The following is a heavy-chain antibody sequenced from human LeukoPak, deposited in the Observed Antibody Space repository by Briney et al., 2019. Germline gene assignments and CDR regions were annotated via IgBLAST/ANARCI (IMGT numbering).Heavy chain of an antibody. D-gene: IGHD6-19*01. CDR2: IYYSGST. J-gene: IGHJ4*02. CDR1: GFTFSSYA. CDR3: ASLYSSGWNYFDY. V-gene: IGHV4-39*01. Sequence: PGGSLRLSCAASGFTFSSYAMSWVRQAPGKGLEWIGSIYYSGSTYYNPSLTSRLTISVDTSKNQFSLKLTSVTAADTAVYYCASLYSSGWNYFDYWGQGTLVTVSS.